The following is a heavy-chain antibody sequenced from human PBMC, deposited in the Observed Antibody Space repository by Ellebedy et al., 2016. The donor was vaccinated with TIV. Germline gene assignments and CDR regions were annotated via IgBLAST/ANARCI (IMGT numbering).Heavy chain of an antibody. CDR1: GGSTSSPSFH. V-gene: IGHV4-39*01. J-gene: IGHJ4*02. D-gene: IGHD3-16*01. Sequence: SETLSLTXSVSGGSTSSPSFHWGWTRQSPGKGLEWVGSIDYSGRTYYNPSLKSRVTISIDTSKKVFSLHLSSVTAADTAVYFCARHLGGDYCDYWGQGTLVTVSS. CDR2: IDYSGRT. CDR3: ARHLGGDYCDY.